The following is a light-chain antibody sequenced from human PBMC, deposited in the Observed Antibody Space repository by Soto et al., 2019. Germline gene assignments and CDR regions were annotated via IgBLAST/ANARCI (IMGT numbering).Light chain of an antibody. CDR1: QSISTW. J-gene: IGKJ1*01. CDR3: QKYNTYSWT. V-gene: IGKV1-5*01. CDR2: DAS. Sequence: DIQLTQPPSTLSASVGDKFTITCRASQSISTWLAWYQQNPGKXPKXXIYDASSLESGVPSRFSGSGSGTEGTITISSLQPDDCETYDGQKYNTYSWTFGQGTKVDIK.